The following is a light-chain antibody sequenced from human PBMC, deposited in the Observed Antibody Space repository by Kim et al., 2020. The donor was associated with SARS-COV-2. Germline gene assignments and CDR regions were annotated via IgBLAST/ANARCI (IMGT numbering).Light chain of an antibody. V-gene: IGKV3-15*01. CDR3: QQHNNWPLT. Sequence: VAPGERVTRSRRASQSVSNNLGGYQQKPGQVPRLVSYGASTRATGIPARFIGSGSGTEFTLTISSLQSEDFAVYYCQQHNNWPLTFGGGTKVDIK. CDR1: QSVSNN. J-gene: IGKJ4*01. CDR2: GAS.